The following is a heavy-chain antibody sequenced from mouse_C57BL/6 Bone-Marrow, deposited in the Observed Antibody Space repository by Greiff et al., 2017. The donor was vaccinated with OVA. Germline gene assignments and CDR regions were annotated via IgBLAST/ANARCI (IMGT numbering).Heavy chain of an antibody. Sequence: EVKVEESEGGLVQPGSSMRLSCTASGFTFSDYYMAWVRQVPEKGLEWVANINSDGSSTYYLDSLKSRFIISRDNAKNILYLQMSSLKSEDTATYYCARDLWYFDVWGTGTTVTVSA. J-gene: IGHJ1*03. CDR2: INSDGSST. V-gene: IGHV5-16*01. CDR1: GFTFSDYY. CDR3: ARDLWYFDV.